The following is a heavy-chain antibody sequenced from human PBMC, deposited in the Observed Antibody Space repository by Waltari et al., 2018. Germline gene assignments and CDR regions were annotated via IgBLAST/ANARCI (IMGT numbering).Heavy chain of an antibody. CDR1: GFTFSSYA. D-gene: IGHD2-21*01. CDR2: RSYDGSNK. Sequence: QVQLVESGGGVVQPGRSLRLSCAASGFTFSSYAMHWVRQAPGKGLEWVAVRSYDGSNKYYADSVKGRFTISRDNSKTTLYLQMNSLRAEDTAVYYCARESVVIAYYYYMDVWGKGTTVTVSS. CDR3: ARESVVIAYYYYMDV. V-gene: IGHV3-30-3*01. J-gene: IGHJ6*03.